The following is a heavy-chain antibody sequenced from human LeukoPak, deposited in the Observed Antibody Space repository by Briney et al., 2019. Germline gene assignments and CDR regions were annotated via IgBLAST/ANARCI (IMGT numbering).Heavy chain of an antibody. J-gene: IGHJ4*02. CDR1: GGSISSGGYS. D-gene: IGHD4-11*01. CDR3: ARISNYVNY. CDR2: IYHSGST. Sequence: PSQTLSLTCAVSGGSISSGGYSWSWIRQPPGKGLEWIGYIYHSGSTNYNPSLKSRVTISVDTSKNQFSLKLSSVTAADTAVYYCARISNYVNYWGQGTLVTVSS. V-gene: IGHV4-30-2*01.